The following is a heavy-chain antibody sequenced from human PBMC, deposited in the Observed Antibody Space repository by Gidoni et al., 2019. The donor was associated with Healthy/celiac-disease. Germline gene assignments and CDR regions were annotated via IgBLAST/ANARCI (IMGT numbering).Heavy chain of an antibody. Sequence: EVQLVESGGGLVQPGGSLRRSCAASGFPFSSYRMNWVRQAPGKGLEWVSYISSSSSTIYYADSVKGRFTISRDNAKNSLYLQMNSLRDEDTAVYYCAREGDRGFLEWLSTYYFDYWGQGTLVTVSS. CDR2: ISSSSSTI. CDR1: GFPFSSYR. CDR3: AREGDRGFLEWLSTYYFDY. D-gene: IGHD3-3*01. J-gene: IGHJ4*02. V-gene: IGHV3-48*02.